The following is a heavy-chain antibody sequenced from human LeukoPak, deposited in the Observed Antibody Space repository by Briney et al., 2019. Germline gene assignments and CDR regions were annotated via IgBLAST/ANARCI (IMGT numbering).Heavy chain of an antibody. D-gene: IGHD6-19*01. V-gene: IGHV3-66*01. CDR3: ARVIAVAGEDGFDP. CDR1: GFTVSSNY. J-gene: IGHJ5*02. Sequence: GGSLRLSCAASGFTVSSNYTSWVRQAPGKGLEWVSVIYSGGSTYYADSVKGRFTISRDNSKNTLYLQMNSLRAEDTAVYYCARVIAVAGEDGFDPWGQGTLVTVSS. CDR2: IYSGGST.